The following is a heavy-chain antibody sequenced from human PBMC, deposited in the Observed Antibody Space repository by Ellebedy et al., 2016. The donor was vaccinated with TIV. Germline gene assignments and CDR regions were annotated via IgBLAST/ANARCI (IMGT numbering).Heavy chain of an antibody. CDR3: AMLPDYRVGFVDAPMVWGH. J-gene: IGHJ4*02. V-gene: IGHV4-4*02. CDR2: IYHTGST. D-gene: IGHD3-10*01. CDR1: GDSISRSNW. Sequence: SETLSLTCAVSGDSISRSNWWSWVRQPPGKGLEWIGEIYHTGSTNYNPSLKSRVTISVDKSKNQFSLKLTSVTAADTAIYYCAMLPDYRVGFVDAPMVWGHWGQGTLVTVSS.